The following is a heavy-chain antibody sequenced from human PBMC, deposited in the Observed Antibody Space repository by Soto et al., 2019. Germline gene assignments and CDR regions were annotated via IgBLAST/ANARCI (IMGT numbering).Heavy chain of an antibody. D-gene: IGHD1-20*01. CDR3: AKGRLIGTTEVY. CDR2: IVGSGAGT. J-gene: IGHJ4*02. Sequence: ASVKVSCAASGFTFSSFAMNWVRQAPGKGLEWVSGIVGSGAGTNYADSVKGRFTISRDNSKNTLYLQMNSLRAEDTAIYYCAKGRLIGTTEVYWGQGTLVTVSS. CDR1: GFTFSSFA. V-gene: IGHV3-23*01.